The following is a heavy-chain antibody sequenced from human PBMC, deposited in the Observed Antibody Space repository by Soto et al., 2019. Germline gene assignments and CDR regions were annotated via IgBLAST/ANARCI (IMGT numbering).Heavy chain of an antibody. V-gene: IGHV1-69*13. D-gene: IGHD3-22*01. J-gene: IGHJ4*02. Sequence: SVKVSCKASGDTFSSYAISWVRQAPGQGLEWMGGIIPIFGTANYAQKFQGRVTITADESTSTAYMELSSLRSEDTAVYYCARAPPGFYDSSGYYYYFDYWGQGTLVTVSS. CDR1: GDTFSSYA. CDR2: IIPIFGTA. CDR3: ARAPPGFYDSSGYYYYFDY.